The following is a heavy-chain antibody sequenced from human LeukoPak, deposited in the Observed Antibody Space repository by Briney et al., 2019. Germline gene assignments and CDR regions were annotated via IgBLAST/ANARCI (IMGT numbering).Heavy chain of an antibody. CDR3: ARDQGYYYDSTGSVFDY. CDR1: GYTFTNYG. D-gene: IGHD3-22*01. Sequence: GASVKVSCKASGYTFTNYGISWVRQAPGQGLEWMAWINVYNGKTYYAQNFQGRVTMTTDTSTSTAYMELRNLRSDDSAVYYCARDQGYYYDSTGSVFDYWGQGTLVTVSS. CDR2: INVYNGKT. J-gene: IGHJ4*02. V-gene: IGHV1-18*01.